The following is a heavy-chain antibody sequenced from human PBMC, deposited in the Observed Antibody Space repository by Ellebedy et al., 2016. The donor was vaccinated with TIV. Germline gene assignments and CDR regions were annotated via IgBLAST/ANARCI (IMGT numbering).Heavy chain of an antibody. CDR2: ISGTGDST. V-gene: IGHV3-23*01. CDR3: AKVISSGYYYDS. J-gene: IGHJ5*01. CDR1: GFIFSNFG. D-gene: IGHD3-22*01. Sequence: GESLKISXKASGFIFSNFGMNWVRQAPRKGLEWVSGISGTGDSTYYVDSVKGRFTISRDNVNNTLYLQMNSLRDEDTALYYCAKVISSGYYYDSWGQGTLVIVSS.